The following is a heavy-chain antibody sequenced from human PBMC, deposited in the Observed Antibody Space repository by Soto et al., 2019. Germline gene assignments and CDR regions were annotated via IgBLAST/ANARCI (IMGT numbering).Heavy chain of an antibody. D-gene: IGHD6-6*01. Sequence: GGSLRLSCAASGFTFSSYAMHWVRQAPGKGLEWVAVISYDGSNKYYADSVKGRFTISRDNSKNTLYLQMNSLRAEDTAVYYCAKPRSWGEEGDGEYSSSKDAFDIWGQGTMVTVSS. CDR1: GFTFSSYA. J-gene: IGHJ3*02. CDR3: AKPRSWGEEGDGEYSSSKDAFDI. CDR2: ISYDGSNK. V-gene: IGHV3-30*04.